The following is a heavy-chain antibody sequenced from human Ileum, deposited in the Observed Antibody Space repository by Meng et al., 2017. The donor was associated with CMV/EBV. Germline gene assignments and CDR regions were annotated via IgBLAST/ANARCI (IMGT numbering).Heavy chain of an antibody. V-gene: IGHV3-30*04. CDR1: GFTFSNYA. J-gene: IGHJ1*01. Sequence: GESLKISCAASGFTFSNYAMHWVRQAPGKGLEWVAVISYDGRNKYDADSVKGRFTISRDNSKNTLYLQMNRLRTEDSALYYCARAPLDIVVLPGAIFFHHWGQGTLVTVSS. CDR3: ARAPLDIVVLPGAIFFHH. CDR2: ISYDGRNK. D-gene: IGHD2-2*02.